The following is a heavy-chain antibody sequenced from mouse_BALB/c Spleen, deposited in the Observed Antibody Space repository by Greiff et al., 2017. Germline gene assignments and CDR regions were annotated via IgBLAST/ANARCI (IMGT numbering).Heavy chain of an antibody. J-gene: IGHJ3*01. CDR2: IWAGGST. CDR3: ARDPVYYGNPAWFAY. Sequence: VQRVESGPGLVAPSQSLSITCTVSGFSLTSYGVHWVRQPPGKGLEWLGVIWAGGSTNYNSALMSRLSISKDNSKSQVFLKMNSLQTDDTAMYYCARDPVYYGNPAWFAYWGQGTLVTVSA. D-gene: IGHD2-1*01. V-gene: IGHV2-9*02. CDR1: GFSLTSYG.